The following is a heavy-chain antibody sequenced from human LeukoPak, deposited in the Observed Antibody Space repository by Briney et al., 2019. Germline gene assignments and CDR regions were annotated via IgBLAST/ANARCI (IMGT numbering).Heavy chain of an antibody. CDR1: GFTFSGSA. CDR2: IRSKANSYAT. Sequence: GGSLRLSCAASGFTFSGSAMHWVRQASGKGLEWVGRIRSKANSYATAYAASVKGRFTISRDDSKNTAYLQMNSLKTEDTAVYYCTTDLLLWFGELLPHFDYWGQGTLVTVSS. J-gene: IGHJ4*02. D-gene: IGHD3-10*01. V-gene: IGHV3-73*01. CDR3: TTDLLLWFGELLPHFDY.